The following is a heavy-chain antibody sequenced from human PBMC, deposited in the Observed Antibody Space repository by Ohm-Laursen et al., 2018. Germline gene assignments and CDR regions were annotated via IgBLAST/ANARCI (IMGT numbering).Heavy chain of an antibody. CDR2: ISSSGSTK. Sequence: GSLRLSCAASGFTFSNYKMNWVRQAPGKGLEWVSYISSSGSTKYYADSVKGRFTISRDNAKNSLYLQMNSLRAEDTAVYYCARARPPTYYYGMDVWGQGTTVTVSS. V-gene: IGHV3-48*03. J-gene: IGHJ6*02. CDR3: ARARPPTYYYGMDV. D-gene: IGHD6-6*01. CDR1: GFTFSNYK.